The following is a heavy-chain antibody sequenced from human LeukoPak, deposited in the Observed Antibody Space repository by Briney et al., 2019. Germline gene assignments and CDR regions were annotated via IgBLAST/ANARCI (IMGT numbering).Heavy chain of an antibody. Sequence: SETLSLTCIVSGGSITSYFWSWIRQPPGKGLEWIGYIYNSGNTNYNPSLKSRVTISVDTSKNQFSLKLSSVTAADTAVYYCAREWSDYGMDVWGQGTTVTVSS. J-gene: IGHJ6*02. V-gene: IGHV4-59*12. CDR2: IYNSGNT. CDR1: GGSITSYF. CDR3: AREWSDYGMDV. D-gene: IGHD3-3*01.